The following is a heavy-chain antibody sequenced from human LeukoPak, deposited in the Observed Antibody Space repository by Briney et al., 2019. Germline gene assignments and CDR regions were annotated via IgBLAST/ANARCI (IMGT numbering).Heavy chain of an antibody. D-gene: IGHD2-2*01. V-gene: IGHV4-39*07. J-gene: IGHJ5*02. CDR3: ARGYCSSTSCSPGTNSWFDP. CDR1: GGSISSSLYY. CDR2: IYYSGST. Sequence: PSETLSLTCTVSGGSISSSLYYWAWIRQPPGKGLEWIGSIYYSGSTYYKPSLASRVTISVDTSENQFSLMLSSVTAADTAVYYCARGYCSSTSCSPGTNSWFDPWGQGTLVTVSS.